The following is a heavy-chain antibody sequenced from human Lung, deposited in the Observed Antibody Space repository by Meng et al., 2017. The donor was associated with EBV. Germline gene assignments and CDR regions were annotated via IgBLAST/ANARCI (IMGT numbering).Heavy chain of an antibody. V-gene: IGHV7-4-1*02. Sequence: VQLGQFGSGLKKPGASVKVSCKASGYTFTRYPMNWVRQAPGQGLEWMGWINTNTGNPTYAQGFTGRFVFSLDTSVSTAYLQISSLKAEDTAVYYCAPGPANDYRSSYDFDYWGQGTLVTVSS. CDR2: INTNTGNP. CDR3: APGPANDYRSSYDFDY. D-gene: IGHD4-11*01. J-gene: IGHJ4*02. CDR1: GYTFTRYP.